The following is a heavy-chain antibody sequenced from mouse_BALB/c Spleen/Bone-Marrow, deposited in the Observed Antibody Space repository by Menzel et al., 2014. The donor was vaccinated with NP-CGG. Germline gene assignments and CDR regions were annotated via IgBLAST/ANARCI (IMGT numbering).Heavy chain of an antibody. CDR1: GYTFTSYW. CDR2: INPSNGRT. Sequence: VQLQQSGAELVKPGASVKLSCKASGYTFTSYWMHWVKQRPGQGLEWIGEINPSNGRTNYNEKFKSKATLTVDKSSSTAYMQLSSLTSEDSAVYYCGRRNGDYWGQGTTLTVSS. V-gene: IGHV1S81*02. J-gene: IGHJ2*01. CDR3: GRRNGDY.